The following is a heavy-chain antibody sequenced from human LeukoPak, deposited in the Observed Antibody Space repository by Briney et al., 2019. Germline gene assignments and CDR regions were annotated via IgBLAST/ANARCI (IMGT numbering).Heavy chain of an antibody. Sequence: GGSLRLSCAASGFTFSSYGMHWVRQAPGKGLEWVAVIWYDGSNKYYADSVKGRFTISRDNSKNTLYLQMNSLRAEDAAVYYCARYCSGGRCYLGYYYYGMDVWGQGTTVTVSS. CDR2: IWYDGSNK. J-gene: IGHJ6*02. D-gene: IGHD2-15*01. V-gene: IGHV3-33*01. CDR1: GFTFSSYG. CDR3: ARYCSGGRCYLGYYYYGMDV.